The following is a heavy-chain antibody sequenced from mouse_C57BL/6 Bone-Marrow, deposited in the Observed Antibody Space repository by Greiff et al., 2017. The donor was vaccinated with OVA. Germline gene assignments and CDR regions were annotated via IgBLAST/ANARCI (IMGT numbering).Heavy chain of an antibody. CDR3: ARDYGSSYARYFDV. V-gene: IGHV5-4*03. J-gene: IGHJ1*03. Sequence: EVMLVESGGGLVKPGGSLKLSCAASGFTFSSYAMSWVRQTPEKRLEWVATISDGGSYTYYPDNVKGRFTISRDNAKNNLYLQMSHLKSEDTAMYYCARDYGSSYARYFDVWGTGTTVTVSS. D-gene: IGHD1-1*01. CDR2: ISDGGSYT. CDR1: GFTFSSYA.